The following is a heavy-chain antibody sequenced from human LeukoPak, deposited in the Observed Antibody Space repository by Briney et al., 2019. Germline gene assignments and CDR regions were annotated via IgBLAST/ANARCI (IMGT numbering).Heavy chain of an antibody. CDR1: GFSLSITGMC. CDR2: IGWDDDE. Sequence: SGPTLVNPTQTLTLTCTFSGFSLSITGMCVSWIRQPPGKALEWLARIGWDDDEDYNTSLRTRLTISKDTSKNQVVLTMTNMDPVDTATYYCARTYNDFWSGYSHYFFDHWGQGTLVTVSS. D-gene: IGHD3-3*01. V-gene: IGHV2-70*11. CDR3: ARTYNDFWSGYSHYFFDH. J-gene: IGHJ4*02.